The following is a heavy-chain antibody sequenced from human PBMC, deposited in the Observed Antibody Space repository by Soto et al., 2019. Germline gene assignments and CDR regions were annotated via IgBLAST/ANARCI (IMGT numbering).Heavy chain of an antibody. CDR3: ARGARLLRYFDWSSSFDY. Sequence: GGSLRLSCAASGFTFSSYNMNWVRQAPGKGLEWVSFMTSSSGTIYYADSVKGRFTISRDNAKNSLYLQMNSLRAEDTAVYYCARGARLLRYFDWSSSFDYWGQGTLVTVSS. CDR2: MTSSSGTI. J-gene: IGHJ4*02. CDR1: GFTFSSYN. D-gene: IGHD3-9*01. V-gene: IGHV3-48*01.